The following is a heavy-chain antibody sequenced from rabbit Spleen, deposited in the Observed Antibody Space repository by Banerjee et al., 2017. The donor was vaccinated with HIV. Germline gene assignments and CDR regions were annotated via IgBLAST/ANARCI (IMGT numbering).Heavy chain of an antibody. V-gene: IGHV1S47*01. CDR3: ARDGAGGSYFAL. CDR2: IDLLFGIT. J-gene: IGHJ4*01. CDR1: GFDFSRTG. D-gene: IGHD8-1*01. Sequence: QEQLMESGGGLVQPGGSLKLSCKASGFDFSRTGVSWVRQAPGKGLEWIGYIDLLFGITYYANWVNGRFSISRENAQNTVFLQMTSLTAADTATYFCARDGAGGSYFALWGQGTLVTVS.